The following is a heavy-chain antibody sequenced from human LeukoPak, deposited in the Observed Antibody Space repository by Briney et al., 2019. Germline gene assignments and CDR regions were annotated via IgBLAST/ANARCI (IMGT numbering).Heavy chain of an antibody. V-gene: IGHV1-8*03. D-gene: IGHD2-2*01. CDR3: ARSSYCSSTSCYDHPFDP. CDR1: GYTFTSYD. CDR2: MNPNSGNT. Sequence: ASVTVSCKASGYTFTSYDINWVRQAPGQGLEWMGWMNPNSGNTGYAQKFQGRVTITRNTSISTAYMELSSLRSEDTAVYYCARSSYCSSTSCYDHPFDPWGQGTLVTVSS. J-gene: IGHJ5*02.